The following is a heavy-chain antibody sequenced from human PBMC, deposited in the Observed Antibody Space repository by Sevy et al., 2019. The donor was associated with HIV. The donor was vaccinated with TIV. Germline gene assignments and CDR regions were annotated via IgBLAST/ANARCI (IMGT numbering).Heavy chain of an antibody. CDR3: ARAYYYGSGSYYRVKTGNWFDP. V-gene: IGHV4-30-4*01. J-gene: IGHJ5*02. CDR2: IHYSGST. Sequence: SETLSLTCSVSGGSISSDGNYWSWIRQSPGTGLEWIGYIHYSGSTYYNPSVKSRVTISIDTSKNQFSLKLSSVTAADTAVYYCARAYYYGSGSYYRVKTGNWFDPWGQGTLVTVSS. CDR1: GGSISSDGNY. D-gene: IGHD3-10*01.